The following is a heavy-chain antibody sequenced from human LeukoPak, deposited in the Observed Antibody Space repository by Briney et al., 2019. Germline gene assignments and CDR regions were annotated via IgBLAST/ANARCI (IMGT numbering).Heavy chain of an antibody. Sequence: PGGSLRLSCAASGFIFSSYGMHWVRQAPGKGLEWVAVIWYDESQKYYGDSVKGRFTISRDDSKNTLYLQMNSLRAEDTGVYYCAKGPAVVASNNYFDSWGHGTLVTVSS. CDR3: AKGPAVVASNNYFDS. J-gene: IGHJ5*01. V-gene: IGHV3-33*03. D-gene: IGHD2-2*01. CDR1: GFIFSSYG. CDR2: IWYDESQK.